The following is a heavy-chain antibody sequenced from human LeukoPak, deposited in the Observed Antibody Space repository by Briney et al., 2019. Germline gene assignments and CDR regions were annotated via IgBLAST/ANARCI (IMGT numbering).Heavy chain of an antibody. Sequence: GGSLRLSCAASGFTFSSYWMNWVRQAPGKGLEWVANIKQDGSDQYYVDSVKGRFTISRDKAKNSLYLQMNSLRAEDTAVYYCARENFQYWAQGTLVTVSS. CDR1: GFTFSSYW. CDR2: IKQDGSDQ. CDR3: ARENFQY. J-gene: IGHJ4*02. V-gene: IGHV3-7*04.